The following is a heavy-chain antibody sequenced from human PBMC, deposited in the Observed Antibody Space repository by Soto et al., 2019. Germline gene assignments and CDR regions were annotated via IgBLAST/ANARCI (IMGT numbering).Heavy chain of an antibody. CDR3: ARDGLSGYYYDSSGYLDY. CDR2: INPSGGST. Sequence: GASVKVSCKASGYTFTSYYMHWVRQAPGQGLEWMGIINPSGGSTSYAQKFQGRVTMTRDTSTSTVYMELSSLRSEDTAVYYCARDGLSGYYYDSSGYLDYWGQGTLVTVS. D-gene: IGHD3-22*01. V-gene: IGHV1-46*01. J-gene: IGHJ4*02. CDR1: GYTFTSYY.